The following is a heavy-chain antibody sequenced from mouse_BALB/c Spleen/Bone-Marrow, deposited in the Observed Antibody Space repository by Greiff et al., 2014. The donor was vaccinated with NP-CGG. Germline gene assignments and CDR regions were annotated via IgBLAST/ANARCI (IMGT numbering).Heavy chain of an antibody. D-gene: IGHD2-4*01. CDR3: ARAITDAMDY. J-gene: IGHJ4*01. Sequence: QVQLQQSGAELVRPGTSVKVSCKGSGYALTNYSIEWVKQRPGQGLEWIGVINSGSGGTKYNEKFKGKATLTADKSSSTAYMQLSSLTSDDSAVYFCARAITDAMDYWGQGTSVTVSS. CDR2: INSGSGGT. CDR1: GYALTNYS. V-gene: IGHV1-54*01.